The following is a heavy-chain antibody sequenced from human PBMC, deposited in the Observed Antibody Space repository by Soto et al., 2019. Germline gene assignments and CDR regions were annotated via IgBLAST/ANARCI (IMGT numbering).Heavy chain of an antibody. V-gene: IGHV3-7*01. CDR3: ARNRGWEMLDY. J-gene: IGHJ4*02. D-gene: IGHD6-19*01. CDR2: INIDGTEK. CDR1: GFTFTHYW. Sequence: EVQLVESGGALVQPGGSLRLSCATSGFTFTHYWMNWVRQAPGKGLEWVANINIDGTEKYYGDSVKGRVTISRDNAKKSLYLQMDSLRDEDMAVYYCARNRGWEMLDYGGQGTLVNVSS.